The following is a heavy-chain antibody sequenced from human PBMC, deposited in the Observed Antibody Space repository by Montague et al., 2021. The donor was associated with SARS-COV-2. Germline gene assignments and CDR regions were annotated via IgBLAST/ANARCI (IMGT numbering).Heavy chain of an antibody. V-gene: IGHV4-38-2*02. Sequence: SETLSLTCTVSGYSISTGYYWGWIRQPPGKGLEWIGTIYHSGSTYFNPSLKSRVTISVDTSKNQLSLNLCSVTAADTAVYYCAKVAGSHDTFDIWGRGTMATVSS. D-gene: IGHD6-19*01. CDR2: IYHSGST. CDR1: GYSISTGYY. CDR3: AKVAGSHDTFDI. J-gene: IGHJ3*02.